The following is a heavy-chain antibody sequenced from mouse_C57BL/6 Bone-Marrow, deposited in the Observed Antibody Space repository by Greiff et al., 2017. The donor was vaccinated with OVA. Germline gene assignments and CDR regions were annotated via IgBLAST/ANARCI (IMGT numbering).Heavy chain of an antibody. D-gene: IGHD2-3*01. CDR3: AKWLLYYAMDY. Sequence: VQLKESGPELVKPGASVKMSCKASGYTFTDYNMHWVKQSHGKSLEWIGYINPNNGGTSYNQKFKGKATLTVNKSSSTAYMELRSLTSEDSAVYYCAKWLLYYAMDYWGQGTSVTVSS. CDR2: INPNNGGT. V-gene: IGHV1-22*01. CDR1: GYTFTDYN. J-gene: IGHJ4*01.